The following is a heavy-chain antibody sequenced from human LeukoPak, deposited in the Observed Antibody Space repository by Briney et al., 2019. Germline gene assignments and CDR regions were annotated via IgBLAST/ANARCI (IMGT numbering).Heavy chain of an antibody. CDR1: GGTISSGDYY. CDR2: IYYSGST. D-gene: IGHD3-16*01. CDR3: ASFITLTLGGFDY. Sequence: SETLSLTCTVSGGTISSGDYYRRWIRQPPGKGLEWIGYIYYSGSTYYNPSLKGRVTISVDTSKNQFSLKLSSVTAADTAVYYCASFITLTLGGFDYWGQGTLVTVSS. V-gene: IGHV4-30-4*01. J-gene: IGHJ4*02.